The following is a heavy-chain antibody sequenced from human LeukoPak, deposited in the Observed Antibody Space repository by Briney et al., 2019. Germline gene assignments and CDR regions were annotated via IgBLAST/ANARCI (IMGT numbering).Heavy chain of an antibody. D-gene: IGHD3-10*01. CDR3: ARGGSGSYCFDY. Sequence: GGSLRLSCAASGFTFSSYSMNWVRQAPGKGLEWVSSISSSSSYIYYADSVKGRFTISRDNAKNSLYLQMNSLRAEDTAVYYCARGGSGSYCFDYWGQGTLVTVSS. CDR2: ISSSSSYI. CDR1: GFTFSSYS. V-gene: IGHV3-21*01. J-gene: IGHJ4*02.